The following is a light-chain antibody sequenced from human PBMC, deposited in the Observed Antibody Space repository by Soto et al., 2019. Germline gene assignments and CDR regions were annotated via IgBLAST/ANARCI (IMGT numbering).Light chain of an antibody. V-gene: IGLV2-14*01. J-gene: IGLJ1*01. CDR2: EVT. Sequence: QSALTQPASMSGSPGQSITISCTGTSSDVGGYNFVSWYQQHPDKAPKLMLYEVTKRPSGVSDRFSGSKSGNTASLTISGFQTEDAADYYCSSYTSRDTRVFGTGTKLTVL. CDR1: SSDVGGYNF. CDR3: SSYTSRDTRV.